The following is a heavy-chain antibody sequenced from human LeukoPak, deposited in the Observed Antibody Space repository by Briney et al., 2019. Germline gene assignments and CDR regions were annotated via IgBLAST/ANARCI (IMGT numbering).Heavy chain of an antibody. CDR3: ARALDDYGAN. CDR2: IRHDETQK. D-gene: IGHD4-17*01. J-gene: IGHJ4*02. CDR1: GFTFSNCG. V-gene: IGHV3-30*02. Sequence: GGSLRLSCAASGFTFSNCGMHWVRQAPGKGLEWVAFIRHDETQKHYADSVKGRFTISRDTAKNTLYLQMNSLRAEDTAVYYCARALDDYGANWGQGTLVTVSS.